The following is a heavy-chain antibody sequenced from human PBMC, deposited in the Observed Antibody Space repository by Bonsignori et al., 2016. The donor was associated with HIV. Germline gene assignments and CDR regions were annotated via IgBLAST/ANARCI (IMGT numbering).Heavy chain of an antibody. D-gene: IGHD1-1*01. CDR2: IYHSGST. CDR3: ARGTNWFDP. Sequence: WIRQPPGKGLEWIGNIYHSGSTYYNPSLKSRVTISVDTSKNQFSLKLSSVTAADTAVYYCARGTNWFDPWGQGTLITVSS. J-gene: IGHJ5*02. V-gene: IGHV4-38-2*01.